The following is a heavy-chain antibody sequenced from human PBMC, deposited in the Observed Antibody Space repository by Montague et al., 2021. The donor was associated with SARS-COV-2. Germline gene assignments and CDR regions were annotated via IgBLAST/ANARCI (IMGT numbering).Heavy chain of an antibody. CDR3: AGTSTYSSGWGINYYYYGMDV. CDR1: GGSINSYY. CDR2: IYYSGST. D-gene: IGHD6-19*01. J-gene: IGHJ6*02. V-gene: IGHV4-59*01. Sequence: SETLSLTCTVSGGSINSYYWSWIRQPPGKGLEWIGYIYYSGSTNYNPSLKSRVTISVDTSKNQFSLKLSSVTAADTAVYYCAGTSTYSSGWGINYYYYGMDVWGQGTTVTVSS.